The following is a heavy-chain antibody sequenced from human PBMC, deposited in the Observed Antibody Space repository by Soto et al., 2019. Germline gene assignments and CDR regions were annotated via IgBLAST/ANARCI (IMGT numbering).Heavy chain of an antibody. CDR2: INHSGST. J-gene: IGHJ4*02. CDR1: GGSFSGYY. D-gene: IGHD4-17*01. Sequence: SETLSLTCAVYGGSFSGYYWSWIRQPPGKGLEWIGEINHSGSTNYNPSLKSRVTISVDTSKNQFSLKLSSVTAADTAVYYCAREEWDYGDYDWGQGTLVTVSS. V-gene: IGHV4-34*01. CDR3: AREEWDYGDYD.